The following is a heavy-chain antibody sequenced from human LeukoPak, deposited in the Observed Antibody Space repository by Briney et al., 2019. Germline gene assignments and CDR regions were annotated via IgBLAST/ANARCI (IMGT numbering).Heavy chain of an antibody. V-gene: IGHV1-2*02. Sequence: PWASVKVSCKASGYTFTGYYMHWVRQAPGQGLEWMGWINPNSGGTNYAQKFQGRVTMTRDTSISTAYMELSRLRSDDTAVYYCARDLTSGYSYAPPTTWGMDVSGQGTTVTVFS. D-gene: IGHD5-18*01. CDR3: ARDLTSGYSYAPPTTWGMDV. CDR1: GYTFTGYY. CDR2: INPNSGGT. J-gene: IGHJ6*02.